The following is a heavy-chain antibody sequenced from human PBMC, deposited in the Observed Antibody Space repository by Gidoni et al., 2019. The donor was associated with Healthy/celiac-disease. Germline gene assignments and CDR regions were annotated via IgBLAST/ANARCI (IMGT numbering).Heavy chain of an antibody. CDR1: GYSFNSYC. CDR3: ARLGVGITIFGEREAGRHYYYGMDV. D-gene: IGHD3-3*01. V-gene: IGHV5-51*01. J-gene: IGHJ6*02. CDR2: IYPGDSDT. Sequence: EVQLVQSGAEVKKPGESLKISFKGSGYSFNSYCIGWVAQLPGKGLEGMGIIYPGDSDTRYSPSFQGQVTISADKSISTAYLQWSSLKASDTAMYYCARLGVGITIFGEREAGRHYYYGMDVWGQGTTVTVSS.